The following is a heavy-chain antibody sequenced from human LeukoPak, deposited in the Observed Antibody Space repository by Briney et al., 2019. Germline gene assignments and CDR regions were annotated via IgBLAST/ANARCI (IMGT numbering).Heavy chain of an antibody. CDR3: ARGRYYYDSSGYYVFDY. CDR1: GGSISSSSYY. Sequence: SETLSLTCTVSGGSISSSSYYWSWMRQPAGKGLEWIGRIHRSGRTNYNPSLKSRVTMSVDTSKNQFSLKLSSVTAADTAVYYCARGRYYYDSSGYYVFDYWGQGTLVTVSS. J-gene: IGHJ4*02. CDR2: IHRSGRT. V-gene: IGHV4-61*02. D-gene: IGHD3-22*01.